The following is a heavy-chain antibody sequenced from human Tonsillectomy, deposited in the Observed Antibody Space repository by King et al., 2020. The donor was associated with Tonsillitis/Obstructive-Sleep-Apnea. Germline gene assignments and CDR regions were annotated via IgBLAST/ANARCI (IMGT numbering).Heavy chain of an antibody. CDR3: ARHGSGLELRNRIPFDP. J-gene: IGHJ5*02. Sequence: QLVQSGGEVKKPGASVKVSCEASGYTFTSYGISWVRQAPGQGLEWMGWISAYNGNTNYAQKLQGRVTMTTDTSTSTAYMELKSLGSDDTAVYYCARHGSGLELRNRIPFDPWGQGTLVTVSS. CDR2: ISAYNGNT. V-gene: IGHV1-18*01. D-gene: IGHD1-7*01. CDR1: GYTFTSYG.